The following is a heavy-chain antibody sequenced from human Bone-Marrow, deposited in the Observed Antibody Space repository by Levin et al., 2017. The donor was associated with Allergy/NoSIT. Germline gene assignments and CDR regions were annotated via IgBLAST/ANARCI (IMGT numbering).Heavy chain of an antibody. D-gene: IGHD3-9*01. CDR1: GFTFSSYW. Sequence: PGGSLRLSCAASGFTFSSYWMSWVRQAPGKGLEWVANIKQDGSEKYYVDSVKGRFTISRDNAKNSLYLQMNSLRAEDTAVYYCARVGLRYFDWLLTRTPPDYWGQGTLVTVSS. CDR3: ARVGLRYFDWLLTRTPPDY. V-gene: IGHV3-7*01. CDR2: IKQDGSEK. J-gene: IGHJ4*02.